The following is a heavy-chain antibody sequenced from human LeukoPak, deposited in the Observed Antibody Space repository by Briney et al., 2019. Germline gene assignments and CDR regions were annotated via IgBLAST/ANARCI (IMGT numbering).Heavy chain of an antibody. V-gene: IGHV3-15*01. CDR2: IKSRADAGTT. CDR1: GLTVSHAW. J-gene: IGHJ4*02. CDR3: TTESFYHDRSGFDN. Sequence: GGSLRLSCAASGLTVSHAWMSWIRQAPGKGLEWVGRIKSRADAGTTHYAAPVKGRFSISRDDSKNTLYLQMSSLKIEDTAVYYCTTESFYHDRSGFDNWDQGTLVTVSS. D-gene: IGHD3-22*01.